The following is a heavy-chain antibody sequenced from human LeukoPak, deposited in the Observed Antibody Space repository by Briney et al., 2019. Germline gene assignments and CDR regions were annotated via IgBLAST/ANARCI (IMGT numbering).Heavy chain of an antibody. CDR1: GFPFETNA. CDR2: IGNTET. J-gene: IGHJ4*02. V-gene: IGHV3-23*01. Sequence: GGSLRLSCATSGFPFETNAMSWVRQAPGKGLEWVATIGNTETFYADSVTGRSTTSRDNSKNTVNLQMNRLRVEDTAIYYCAKDWIQFNRVFDCFDSWGQGTLVTVSS. CDR3: AKDWIQFNRVFDCFDS. D-gene: IGHD5-18*01.